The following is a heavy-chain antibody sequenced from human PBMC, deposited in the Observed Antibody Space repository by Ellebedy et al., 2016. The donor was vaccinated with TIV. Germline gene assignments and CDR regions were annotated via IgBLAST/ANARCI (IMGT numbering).Heavy chain of an antibody. D-gene: IGHD2-2*02. CDR1: GLTFSSYA. J-gene: IGHJ1*01. Sequence: GGSLRLXXAASGLTFSSYAMSWVRQAPGKGLEWVSAIRGSGVSTYYADSVKGRFTISRDNSKNTLYLQMNSLRAEDTAVYYCAKDPGYCSSTSCYRYFQHWGQGTLVTVSS. CDR2: IRGSGVST. V-gene: IGHV3-23*01. CDR3: AKDPGYCSSTSCYRYFQH.